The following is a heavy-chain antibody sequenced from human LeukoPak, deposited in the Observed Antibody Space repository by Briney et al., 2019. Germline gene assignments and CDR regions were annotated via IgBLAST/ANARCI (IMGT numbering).Heavy chain of an antibody. CDR2: ISSSSSYI. Sequence: PGGSLRLSCAASGFTFISYSMNWVRQAPGKGLEWVSSISSSSSYIYYADSVKGRFTISRDNAKSSLYLQMNSLRAEDTAVYYCARAPSAEDTFDIWGQGTMVTVSS. CDR1: GFTFISYS. J-gene: IGHJ3*02. V-gene: IGHV3-21*01. D-gene: IGHD1-26*01. CDR3: ARAPSAEDTFDI.